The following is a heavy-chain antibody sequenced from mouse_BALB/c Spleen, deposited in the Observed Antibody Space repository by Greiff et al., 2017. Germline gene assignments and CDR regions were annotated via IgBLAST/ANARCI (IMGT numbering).Heavy chain of an antibody. D-gene: IGHD3-3*01. V-gene: IGHV1-12*01. CDR1: GYTFTSYN. J-gene: IGHJ4*01. Sequence: LQQPGAELVKPGASVKMSCKASGYTFTSYNMHWVKQTPGQGLEWIGAIYPGNGDTSYNQKFKGKATLTADKSSSTAYMQLSSLTSEDSAVYYCARGGDAYAMDDWGQGTSVTVSS. CDR3: ARGGDAYAMDD. CDR2: IYPGNGDT.